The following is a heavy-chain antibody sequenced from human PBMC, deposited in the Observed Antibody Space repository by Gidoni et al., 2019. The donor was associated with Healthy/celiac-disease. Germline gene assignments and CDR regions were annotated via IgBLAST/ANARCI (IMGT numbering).Heavy chain of an antibody. CDR3: ARELPSGSYGY. J-gene: IGHJ4*02. V-gene: IGHV4-4*07. CDR1: GGSISSYY. D-gene: IGHD1-26*01. Sequence: QLQLPESGPRLVKPSDTLSLTCTVSGGSISSYYWSWIRQPAGKGLEWIGRIYTSGSTNYNPYLKSRVTMSVDTSKNQFSLKRSSVTAADTAVYYCARELPSGSYGYWGQGTLVTVSS. CDR2: IYTSGST.